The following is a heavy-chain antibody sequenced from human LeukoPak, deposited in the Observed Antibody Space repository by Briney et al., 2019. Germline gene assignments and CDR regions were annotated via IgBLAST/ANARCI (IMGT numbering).Heavy chain of an antibody. CDR2: IYSGGST. D-gene: IGHD3-10*01. J-gene: IGHJ4*02. V-gene: IGHV3-66*01. CDR1: GFTVSSNY. Sequence: GGSLRLSCAASGFTVSSNYMSWVRQAPGKGLEWASVIYSGGSTYYADSVKGRFTISRDNSKNTLYLQMNSLRAEDTAVYYCARDSGSGTFDYWGQGTLVTVSS. CDR3: ARDSGSGTFDY.